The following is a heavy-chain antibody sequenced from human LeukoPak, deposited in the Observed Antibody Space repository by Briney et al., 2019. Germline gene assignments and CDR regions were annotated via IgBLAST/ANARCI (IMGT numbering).Heavy chain of an antibody. CDR3: IRGGSYSSDPFDI. CDR1: GITFSTYW. CDR2: INSDGSST. V-gene: IGHV3-74*01. Sequence: GGSLRLSCAASGITFSTYWMHWVRQVPGKGLAWASGINSDGSSTTYVAPVKGRFMISRDNARNTLYLQMNSLRVDDSAVYYCIRGGSYSSDPFDIWGQGTMVTVSS. J-gene: IGHJ3*02. D-gene: IGHD1-26*01.